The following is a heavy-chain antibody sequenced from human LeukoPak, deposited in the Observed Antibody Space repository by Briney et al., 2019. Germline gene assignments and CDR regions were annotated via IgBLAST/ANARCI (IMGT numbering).Heavy chain of an antibody. CDR2: IYYSVST. CDR1: GGSISSYY. V-gene: IGHV4-59*01. J-gene: IGHJ3*02. Sequence: PPETLSLTCTVSGGSISSYYCSWIPQPPRKRLERSGDIYYSVSTPSTPPLTSRVTTSVDTSKNQFSLKLSSVTAADTAVYYCARDRYAFDIWGQGTMVTVSS. CDR3: ARDRYAFDI.